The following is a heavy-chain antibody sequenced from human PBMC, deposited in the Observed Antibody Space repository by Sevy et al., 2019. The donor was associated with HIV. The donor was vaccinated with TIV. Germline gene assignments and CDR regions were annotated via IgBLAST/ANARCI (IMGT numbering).Heavy chain of an antibody. D-gene: IGHD4-17*01. CDR2: ISGSGGNT. V-gene: IGHV3-23*01. CDR1: GFTFSSYA. CDR3: AKDRRYGNIGLFDY. J-gene: IGHJ4*02. Sequence: GGSLRLSCAASGFTFSSYAMSWVRQAPGKGLEWVSVISGSGGNTYYADSVKGRFTISRDNSKNRLYLQINSLRAEDTAVYYCAKDRRYGNIGLFDYWGQGTLVTVSS.